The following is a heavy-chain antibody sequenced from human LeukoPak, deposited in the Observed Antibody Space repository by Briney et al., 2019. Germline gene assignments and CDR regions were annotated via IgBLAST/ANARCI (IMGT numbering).Heavy chain of an antibody. Sequence: ASVKVSCKASGGTFSSYAISWVRQAPGQGLEWMGRIIPILGIANYAQKFQGRVTITADKSTSTAYMELSSLRSEDTAVYYCASSLSGGYSFFDYWGQGTLVTVSS. D-gene: IGHD3-22*01. V-gene: IGHV1-69*04. CDR1: GGTFSSYA. CDR3: ASSLSGGYSFFDY. J-gene: IGHJ4*02. CDR2: IIPILGIA.